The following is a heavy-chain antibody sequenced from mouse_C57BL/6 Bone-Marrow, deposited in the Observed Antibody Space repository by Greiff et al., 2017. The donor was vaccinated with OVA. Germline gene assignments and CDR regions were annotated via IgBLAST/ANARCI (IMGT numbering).Heavy chain of an antibody. V-gene: IGHV5-12*01. CDR1: GFTFSDYY. CDR3: ARHEDAMDY. J-gene: IGHJ4*01. CDR2: ISNGGGST. Sequence: EVQLQESGGGLVQPGGSLKLSCAASGFTFSDYYMYWVRQTPEKRLEWVAYISNGGGSTYYPDTVKGRFTISRDNAKNTLYLQMSRLKSEDTAMYYCARHEDAMDYWGQGTSVTVSS.